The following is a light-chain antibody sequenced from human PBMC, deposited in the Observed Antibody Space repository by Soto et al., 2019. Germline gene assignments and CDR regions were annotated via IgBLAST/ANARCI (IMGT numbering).Light chain of an antibody. V-gene: IGKV4-1*01. Sequence: DIVMTPSPDSLAVSLGERATINCKYSQAFLYSPNKNNYLAWYQQKPGQAPRLLIHVVSDRATGIPSRFSGSGSGTEFTLTISSLQPEDFASYYCQQLDRYPFTFGGGTKVDIK. J-gene: IGKJ4*01. CDR1: QAFLYSPNKNNY. CDR2: VVS. CDR3: QQLDRYPFT.